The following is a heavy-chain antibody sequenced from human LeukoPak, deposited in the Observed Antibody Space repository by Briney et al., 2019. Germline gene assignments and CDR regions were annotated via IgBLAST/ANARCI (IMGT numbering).Heavy chain of an antibody. CDR3: AKDQLTGGYNYGYGTFDI. CDR2: ISGRDGYT. CDR1: GFTFSTYA. V-gene: IGHV3-23*01. J-gene: IGHJ3*02. D-gene: IGHD5-18*01. Sequence: GGSLRLSCAASGFTFSTYAMSWVRQAPGKGLEWVSIISGRDGYTHYADAVKGRSTISRDNSKNTLYLQMHSLRAEDTAVYYCAKDQLTGGYNYGYGTFDILGQGTMVTVSS.